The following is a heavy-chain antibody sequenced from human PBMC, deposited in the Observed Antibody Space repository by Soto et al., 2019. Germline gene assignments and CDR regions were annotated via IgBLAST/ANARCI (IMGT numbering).Heavy chain of an antibody. D-gene: IGHD3-10*01. CDR1: GGSMSSYY. CDR3: ARYGSGSSVGFQP. J-gene: IGHJ5*02. V-gene: IGHV4-59*01. CDR2: IYYSGST. Sequence: QVQLQESGPGLVKPSETLSLTCTVSGGSMSSYYWSWIRQPPGKGLEWIGYIYYSGSTIYNPSLKGRVTISVDPSQDQFSLKLSSVTAADTAVYFCARYGSGSSVGFQPWGQGTLVNVSS.